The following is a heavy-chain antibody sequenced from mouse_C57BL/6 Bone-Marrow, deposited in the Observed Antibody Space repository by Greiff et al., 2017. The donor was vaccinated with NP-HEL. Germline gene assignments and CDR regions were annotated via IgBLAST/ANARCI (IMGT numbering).Heavy chain of an antibody. D-gene: IGHD1-1*01. CDR3: TRDSGSSPYAMDY. CDR2: ISSGGDYI. J-gene: IGHJ4*01. Sequence: EVQVVESGEGLVKPGGSLKLSCAASGFTFSSYAMSWVRQTPEKRLEWVAYISSGGDYIYYADTVKGRFTISRDNARNTLYLQMSSLKSEDTAMYYCTRDSGSSPYAMDYWGQGTSVTVSS. V-gene: IGHV5-9-1*02. CDR1: GFTFSSYA.